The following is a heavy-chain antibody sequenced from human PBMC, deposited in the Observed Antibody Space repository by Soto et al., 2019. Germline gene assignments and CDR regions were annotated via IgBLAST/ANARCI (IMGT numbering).Heavy chain of an antibody. J-gene: IGHJ6*02. D-gene: IGHD3-10*01. CDR1: GFTFSNYG. Sequence: PGGSLRLSCAASGFTFSNYGMHWVRQAPGKGLEWVALISYDGSNNYHADSVKGRFSISRDNSKSTLYLQMNSLRGEDTAVYYCAKDWGGLDADYYYGMDVWGQGTTVTVSS. CDR2: ISYDGSNN. V-gene: IGHV3-30*18. CDR3: AKDWGGLDADYYYGMDV.